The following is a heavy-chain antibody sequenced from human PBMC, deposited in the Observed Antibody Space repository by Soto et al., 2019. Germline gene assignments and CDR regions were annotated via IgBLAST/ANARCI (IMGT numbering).Heavy chain of an antibody. CDR2: IIPIFGTA. CDR1: GGTFSSYA. CDR3: ARISLNYYGSGSYYFYYSGLDV. Sequence: QVQLVQSGAEVKKPGSSVKVSCKASGGTFSSYAISWVRQAPGQGLEWMGGIIPIFGTANYAQKFQGRVTITADDATSTAYMELSSLISEDAAVYYCARISLNYYGSGSYYFYYSGLDVWGQGTTVTVSS. V-gene: IGHV1-69*01. J-gene: IGHJ6*02. D-gene: IGHD3-10*01.